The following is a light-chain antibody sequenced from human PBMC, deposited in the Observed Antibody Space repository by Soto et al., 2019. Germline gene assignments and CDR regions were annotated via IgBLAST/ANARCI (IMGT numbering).Light chain of an antibody. Sequence: DIQMTQSPSSLSASVGDRVTITCRASQGIRNDLGWYQQKPGKAPKRLIYAASSLQSGVPSRFSGSGSGTDSPLTISTLQQEDFSIYSCQENKISPTFLGRGTKVDIK. CDR3: QENKISPTF. CDR1: QGIRND. CDR2: AAS. V-gene: IGKV1-17*01. J-gene: IGKJ2*01.